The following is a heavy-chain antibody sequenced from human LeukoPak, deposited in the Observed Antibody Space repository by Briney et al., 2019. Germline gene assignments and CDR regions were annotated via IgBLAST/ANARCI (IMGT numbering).Heavy chain of an antibody. CDR2: INHSGST. Sequence: SETLSLTCTVSGYSISSGYYWGWIRQPPGKGLEWIGSINHSGSTNYNPSLKSRVTISVDTSKNQFSLKLSSVTAADTTVYYCARGTTFFVQDYWGQGTLVTVSS. D-gene: IGHD2/OR15-2a*01. J-gene: IGHJ4*02. V-gene: IGHV4-38-2*02. CDR1: GYSISSGYY. CDR3: ARGTTFFVQDY.